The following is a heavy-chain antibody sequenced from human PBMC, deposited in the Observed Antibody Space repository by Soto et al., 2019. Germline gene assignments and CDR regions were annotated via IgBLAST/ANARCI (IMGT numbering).Heavy chain of an antibody. CDR2: IYPGDSET. V-gene: IGHV5-51*01. J-gene: IGHJ4*02. CDR1: GYSFTTYW. CDR3: ARRYCSSTSCYYFDY. D-gene: IGHD2-2*01. Sequence: GESLKISCKGSGYSFTTYWIGWVRQMPGKGLEFMGIIYPGDSETRLSPSFQGQVTISADKSISAAYPQWSSLKASDTAMYYCARRYCSSTSCYYFDYWCQGTLVTVAS.